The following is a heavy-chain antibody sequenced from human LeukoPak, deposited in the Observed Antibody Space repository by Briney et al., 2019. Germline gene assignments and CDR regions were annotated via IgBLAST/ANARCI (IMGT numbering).Heavy chain of an antibody. CDR3: ARDQQQLAFDY. Sequence: ASVKVSCKASGYTFTGYYMHWVRQAPGQGLEWMGWINPNSGGTNCAQKFQGRVTMTRDTSMSTAYMELGRLRSDDTAVYYCARDQQQLAFDYWGQGTLVTVSS. V-gene: IGHV1-2*02. CDR1: GYTFTGYY. J-gene: IGHJ4*02. D-gene: IGHD6-13*01. CDR2: INPNSGGT.